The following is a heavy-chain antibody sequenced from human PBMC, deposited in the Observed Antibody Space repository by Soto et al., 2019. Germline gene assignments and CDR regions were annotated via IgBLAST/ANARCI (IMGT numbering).Heavy chain of an antibody. Sequence: GGSLRLSXXASXXXXXXXXXXXXXQATGKGLEWVXXXXTAGDTHYPGSVKGRFTISRENAKNSLYLQMNSLRAEDTAVYYCARAGATDFWSAPLPYYYGMDVWGQGTTVTVSS. CDR2: XXTAGDT. CDR1: XXXXXXXX. J-gene: IGHJ6*02. D-gene: IGHD3-3*01. V-gene: IGHV3-13*01. CDR3: ARAGATDFWSAPLPYYYGMDV.